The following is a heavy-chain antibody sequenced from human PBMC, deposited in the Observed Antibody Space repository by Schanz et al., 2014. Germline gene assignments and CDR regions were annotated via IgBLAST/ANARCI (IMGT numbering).Heavy chain of an antibody. CDR2: VFPNGIT. Sequence: QVHLQESGPGLVKPSQTLSLTCTVSGGSLRSGTYYWTWIRQPAGKALEWLGRVFPNGITNYNPSLKSRVTTSLDTSNSQLSVARTAQTAADTGACYCARDATWRLDLWGRGTLVTVSS. D-gene: IGHD5-12*01. CDR1: GGSLRSGTYY. V-gene: IGHV4-61*02. CDR3: ARDATWRLDL. J-gene: IGHJ2*01.